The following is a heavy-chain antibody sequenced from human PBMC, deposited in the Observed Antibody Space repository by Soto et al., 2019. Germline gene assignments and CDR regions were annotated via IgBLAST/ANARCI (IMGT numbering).Heavy chain of an antibody. Sequence: QVQLVQSGAEVKKPGSSVKVSCKASGGTFTTYTITWVRQAPGQGLEWMGRIIPIFGRTNLAQKFQGRVTITADKSTSTAYMELSSLRSEDTAVSYCARGQLSSDWFDPWGQGTLVTVSS. CDR1: GGTFTTYT. CDR3: ARGQLSSDWFDP. D-gene: IGHD1-1*01. CDR2: IIPIFGRT. V-gene: IGHV1-69*08. J-gene: IGHJ5*02.